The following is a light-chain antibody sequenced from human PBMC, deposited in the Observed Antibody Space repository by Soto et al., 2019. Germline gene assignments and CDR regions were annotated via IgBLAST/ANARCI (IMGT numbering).Light chain of an antibody. CDR1: QSVSTY. J-gene: IGKJ1*01. V-gene: IGKV3-20*01. CDR2: EAS. Sequence: EIVLTQSPGTLSLSPGERATLSCRASQSVSTYLVWYQQKLGQAPRLLIYEASSRATGIPDRFSGSGSGTDFTLTISRVEPEDFAVYYCQHYGSSPRTFGRGTKVEI. CDR3: QHYGSSPRT.